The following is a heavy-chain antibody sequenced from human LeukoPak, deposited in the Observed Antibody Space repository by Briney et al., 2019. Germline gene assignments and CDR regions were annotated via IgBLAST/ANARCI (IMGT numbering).Heavy chain of an antibody. CDR3: ARGGGYNWNYGWLYYFDY. V-gene: IGHV4-39*07. CDR2: IYYSGST. J-gene: IGHJ4*02. Sequence: SETLSLTCTASGGSISSSSYYWGWIRQPPGKGLEWIGSIYYSGSTYYNPSLKSRVTISVDTSKNQFSLKLSSVTAADTAVYYCARGGGYNWNYGWLYYFDYWGQGTLVTVSS. CDR1: GGSISSSSYY. D-gene: IGHD1-7*01.